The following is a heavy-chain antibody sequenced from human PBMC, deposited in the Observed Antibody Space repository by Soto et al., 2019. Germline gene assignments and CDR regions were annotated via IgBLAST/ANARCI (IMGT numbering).Heavy chain of an antibody. V-gene: IGHV4-31*03. Sequence: SETLCLTCSVSGDSIINGINYWTWIRQHPGKGLEWIGHVHYSGSIYYNPSLRSRVSMSVDTSKNQVSLELSSVTVADTAVYYCARGKGVTMLRGVIISDAFDIWGQGTMVT. CDR3: ARGKGVTMLRGVIISDAFDI. CDR2: VHYSGSI. J-gene: IGHJ3*02. CDR1: GDSIINGINY. D-gene: IGHD3-10*01.